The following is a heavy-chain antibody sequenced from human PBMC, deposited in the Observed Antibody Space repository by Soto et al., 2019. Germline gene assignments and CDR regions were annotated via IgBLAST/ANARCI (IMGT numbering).Heavy chain of an antibody. J-gene: IGHJ5*02. CDR3: ARERLKLDTAMVNGWFDP. CDR1: GGSISSGGYY. CDR2: IYYSGST. D-gene: IGHD5-18*01. Sequence: TLEILSLTCTVSGGSISSGGYYWSWIRQHPGKGLEWIGYIYYSGSTYYNPSLKSRVTISVDTSKNQFSLKLSSVTAADTAVYYCARERLKLDTAMVNGWFDPWGQGTLVTVSS. V-gene: IGHV4-31*03.